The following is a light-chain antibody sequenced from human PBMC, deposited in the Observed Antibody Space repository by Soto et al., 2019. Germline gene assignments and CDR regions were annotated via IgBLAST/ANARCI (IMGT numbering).Light chain of an antibody. Sequence: SYELTQPPSVSLAPGQTARISCGGNNIGSKSVHWYQQRPGQAPVLVVYDDSDRPSGITERFSGSNSGNTATLNIRRVEAVDEADYYCQVWDSSTDHWVFGGGTKLTVL. V-gene: IGLV3-21*02. J-gene: IGLJ3*02. CDR2: DDS. CDR3: QVWDSSTDHWV. CDR1: NIGSKS.